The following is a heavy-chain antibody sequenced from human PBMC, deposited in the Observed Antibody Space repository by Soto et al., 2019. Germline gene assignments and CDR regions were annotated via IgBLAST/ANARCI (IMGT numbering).Heavy chain of an antibody. Sequence: EVQLVESGGGLVKPGGSLRVSCAASGFIFTDAWMNWVRQAPGKGLEWVGRIKSKSDGGTTDYAATGKGRFTISREDSNNTLYLKLNSLKSEGTAVYYCTTRRWPDYWGQGTLVTVSS. J-gene: IGHJ4*02. CDR1: GFIFTDAW. CDR2: IKSKSDGGTT. D-gene: IGHD6-13*01. V-gene: IGHV3-15*07. CDR3: TTRRWPDY.